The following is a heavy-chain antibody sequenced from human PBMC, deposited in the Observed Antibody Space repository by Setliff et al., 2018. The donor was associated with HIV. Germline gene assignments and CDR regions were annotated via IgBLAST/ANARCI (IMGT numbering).Heavy chain of an antibody. V-gene: IGHV1-3*01. Sequence: ASVKVSCKASGYTFTTYSLHWVRQAPGQSLEWMGWINVGNGDTKYSQDLQGRVTITRDTSANTAYMELSRLRSDDTAVYFCARGALLAVFDFDHWGHGTLVTVSS. CDR1: GYTFTTYS. CDR2: INVGNGDT. D-gene: IGHD3-10*01. CDR3: ARGALLAVFDFDH. J-gene: IGHJ4*01.